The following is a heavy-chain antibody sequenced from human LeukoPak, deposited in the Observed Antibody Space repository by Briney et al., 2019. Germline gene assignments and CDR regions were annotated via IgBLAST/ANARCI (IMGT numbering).Heavy chain of an antibody. J-gene: IGHJ4*02. Sequence: VKPSETLSLTCTVSGGSISGYYWSWIRQPPGRGLEWIGYIFYSGSTNYNPSLKSRVTISVDTSKNQFSLKLSSVTAADTAVYYCARGSSHPDYWGQGTLVTVSS. V-gene: IGHV4-59*01. CDR3: ARGSSHPDY. D-gene: IGHD6-13*01. CDR1: GGSISGYY. CDR2: IFYSGST.